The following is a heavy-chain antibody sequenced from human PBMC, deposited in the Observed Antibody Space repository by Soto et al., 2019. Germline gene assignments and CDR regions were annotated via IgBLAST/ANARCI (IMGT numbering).Heavy chain of an antibody. D-gene: IGHD1-26*01. V-gene: IGHV3-30*18. CDR2: ISYDGSNK. CDR3: AKGGVGATSDYYYGMDV. Sequence: QVQLVESGGGVVQPGRSLRLSCAASGFTFSSYGMHWVRQAPGKGLEWVAVISYDGSNKYYADSVKGRFTISRDNSKNTLYLQMNSLRAEDTAVYYCAKGGVGATSDYYYGMDVWGQGTTVTVSS. J-gene: IGHJ6*02. CDR1: GFTFSSYG.